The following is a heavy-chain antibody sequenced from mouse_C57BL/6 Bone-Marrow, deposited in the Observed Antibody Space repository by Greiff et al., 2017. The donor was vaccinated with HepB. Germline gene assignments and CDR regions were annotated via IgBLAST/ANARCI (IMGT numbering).Heavy chain of an antibody. CDR1: GYTFTSYG. CDR3: ARRQLRLQGCAY. V-gene: IGHV1-81*01. J-gene: IGHJ3*01. CDR2: IYPRSGNT. D-gene: IGHD3-2*02. Sequence: QVQLQQSGAELARPGASVKLSCKASGYTFTSYGISWVKQRTGQGLEWIGEIYPRSGNTYYNEKFKGKATLTADKSSSTAYMELRSLTSEDSAVYFLARRQLRLQGCAYGGQGTLVTVSA.